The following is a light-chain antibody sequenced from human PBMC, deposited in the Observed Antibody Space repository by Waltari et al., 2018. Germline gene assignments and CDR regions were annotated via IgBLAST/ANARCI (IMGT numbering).Light chain of an antibody. CDR2: DTS. CDR1: QSVSYY. J-gene: IGKJ4*01. V-gene: IGKV3-11*01. CDR3: QQRRNWPLT. Sequence: EIVLTQSPATLSLSLGERATLSCRASQSVSYYLAWYQQRPGQAPRLLIYDTSHRATGIPDRCSGSGSETDFTLTISILEPEDFAVYYCQQRRNWPLTFGGGTKVEIK.